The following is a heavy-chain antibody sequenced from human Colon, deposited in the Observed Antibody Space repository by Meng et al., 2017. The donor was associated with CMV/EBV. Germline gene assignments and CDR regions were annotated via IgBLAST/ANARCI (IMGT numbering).Heavy chain of an antibody. CDR1: GYTFSDYH. V-gene: IGHV1-2*02. CDR3: ARDPSGSRVPFDY. D-gene: IGHD1-26*01. Sequence: QVQVVQSVAEVKKPGASVKVSCKASGYTFSDYHIHWGRQAPGQGLEWMGWINSNSGATDYAQKFQGRLTMTRDTSITTVYMELSSLRSDDTAVYYCARDPSGSRVPFDYWGQGSLVTVSS. J-gene: IGHJ4*02. CDR2: INSNSGAT.